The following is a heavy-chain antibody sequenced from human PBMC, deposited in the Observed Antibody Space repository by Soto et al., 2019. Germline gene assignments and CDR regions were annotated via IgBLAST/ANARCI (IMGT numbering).Heavy chain of an antibody. CDR2: IWYDASKQ. CDR3: AAWAEGATEVH. J-gene: IGHJ4*02. Sequence: GGSLRLSCETSGLSFSVYGMHWVRQAPGKGLEWVAVIWYDASKQFYAASVEGRFTISRDNSKAILYLQMNSLRAEDTAVYYCAAWAEGATEVHWGQGTRVTVA. D-gene: IGHD2-15*01. V-gene: IGHV3-33*01. CDR1: GLSFSVYG.